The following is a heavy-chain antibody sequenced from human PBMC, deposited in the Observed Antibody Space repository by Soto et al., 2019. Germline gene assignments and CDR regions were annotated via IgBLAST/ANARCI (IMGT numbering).Heavy chain of an antibody. CDR2: IMPIFRTA. CDR1: GGTFSTAA. CDR3: ARDQDRPQLGGNSYYIMDV. J-gene: IGHJ6*02. Sequence: QVQVEQSGAEVKKPGSSVKVSCKASGGTFSTAAISWVRQAPGQGLEWMGGIMPIFRTADYAQKFQGRVTITADESTSTAYLELRSLRTEDTGIYYCARDQDRPQLGGNSYYIMDVSGQGTTVTVSS. D-gene: IGHD3-3*02. V-gene: IGHV1-69*12.